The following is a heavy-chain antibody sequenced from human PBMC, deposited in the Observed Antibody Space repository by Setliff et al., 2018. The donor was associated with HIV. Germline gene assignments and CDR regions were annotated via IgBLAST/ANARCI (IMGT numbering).Heavy chain of an antibody. CDR1: GGSISSGDYY. J-gene: IGHJ6*03. CDR3: AKSVDTTMDDYYYVDI. V-gene: IGHV4-61*02. Sequence: SETLSLTCTVSGGSISSGDYYWSWIRQPAGKGLEWIGRFRPTGNAYYANPYYNPSLKSRVSMSVDTSKSQFSLKLNSVTAADTAVYYCAKSVDTTMDDYYYVDIWGTGITVTVSS. D-gene: IGHD5-18*01. CDR2: FRPTGNAYYANP.